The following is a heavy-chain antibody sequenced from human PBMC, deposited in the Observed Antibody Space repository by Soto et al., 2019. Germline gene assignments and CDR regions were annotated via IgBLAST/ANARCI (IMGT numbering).Heavy chain of an antibody. J-gene: IGHJ3*02. CDR1: GFTFSSYA. CDR2: ISGSGGST. Sequence: GGSLILSCAASGFTFSSYAMSWVRQAPGKGLEWVSAISGSGGSTYYADSVKGRFTISRDNSKNTLYLQMNSLRAEDTAVYYCAKGRRAIWSGYYKRGAFDIWGQGTMVTVSS. D-gene: IGHD3-3*01. CDR3: AKGRRAIWSGYYKRGAFDI. V-gene: IGHV3-23*01.